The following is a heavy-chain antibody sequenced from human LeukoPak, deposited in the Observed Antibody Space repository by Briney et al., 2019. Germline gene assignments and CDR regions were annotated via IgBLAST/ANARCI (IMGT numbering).Heavy chain of an antibody. D-gene: IGHD6-13*01. J-gene: IGHJ4*02. CDR2: ISGSGGST. CDR3: AKSDSPYSSSWYPWGY. CDR1: GFTFSSYA. V-gene: IGHV3-23*01. Sequence: PGGSLRLSCAAPGFTFSSYAMSWVRQAPGKGLEWVSAISGSGGSTYYADSVKGRFTISRDNSKNTLYLQMNSLRAEDTAVYYCAKSDSPYSSSWYPWGYWGQGTLVTVSS.